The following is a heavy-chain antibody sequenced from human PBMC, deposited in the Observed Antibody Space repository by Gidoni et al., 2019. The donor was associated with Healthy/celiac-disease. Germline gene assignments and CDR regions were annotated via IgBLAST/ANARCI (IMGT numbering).Heavy chain of an antibody. V-gene: IGHV3-43*02. D-gene: IGHD3-10*01. CDR1: GFTFDDYA. CDR3: AKEIGAQGVSTLGDY. J-gene: IGHJ4*02. Sequence: EVQLLESGGGVVPPGGSLRLSCAASGFTFDDYAMHWVRQSPGKGLEWVSLISGDGGSTYYADSVKGRFTISRDNSKNSLYLQMNSLRTEDTALYYCAKEIGAQGVSTLGDYWGQGTLVTVSS. CDR2: ISGDGGST.